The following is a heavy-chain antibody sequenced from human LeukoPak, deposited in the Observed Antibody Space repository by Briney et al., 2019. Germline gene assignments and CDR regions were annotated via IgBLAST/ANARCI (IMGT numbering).Heavy chain of an antibody. D-gene: IGHD6-13*01. CDR3: ARTPGYSSSWSWFDP. CDR1: RGTVSSYA. V-gene: IGHV1-69*13. Sequence: SVKVSCKASRGTVSSYAISWVRQAPGQGLEWMGGIIPIFGTANYAQKFQGRVTITADESTSTAYMELSSLRSEDTAVYYCARTPGYSSSWSWFDPWGQGTLVTVSS. CDR2: IIPIFGTA. J-gene: IGHJ5*02.